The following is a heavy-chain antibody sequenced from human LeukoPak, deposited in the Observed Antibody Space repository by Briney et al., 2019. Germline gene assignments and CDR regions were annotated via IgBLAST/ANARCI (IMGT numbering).Heavy chain of an antibody. J-gene: IGHJ4*02. D-gene: IGHD7-27*01. CDR2: IKQDGSEK. CDR3: ARANWGSYYFDY. CDR1: GFTFSSYG. V-gene: IGHV3-7*01. Sequence: PGGSLRLSCATSGFTFSSYGMHWVRQAPGKGLEWVANIKQDGSEKYYVDSVKGRFTISRDNAKNSLYLQMNSLRAEDTAVYYCARANWGSYYFDYWGQGTLVTVSS.